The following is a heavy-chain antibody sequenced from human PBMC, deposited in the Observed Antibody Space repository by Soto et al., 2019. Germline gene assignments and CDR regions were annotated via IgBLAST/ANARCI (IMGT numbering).Heavy chain of an antibody. V-gene: IGHV4-34*01. Sequence: PSETLSLTSAVYGGSFSGYYWSWIRQPPGKGLEWIGEINHSGSTNYNPSLKSRVTISVDTSKNQLSLKLSSVTAADTAVYYCAKGGLYYFCSGSYYGTNWFYPWGQGTPVPVSS. D-gene: IGHD3-10*01. CDR1: GGSFSGYY. J-gene: IGHJ5*02. CDR3: AKGGLYYFCSGSYYGTNWFYP. CDR2: INHSGST.